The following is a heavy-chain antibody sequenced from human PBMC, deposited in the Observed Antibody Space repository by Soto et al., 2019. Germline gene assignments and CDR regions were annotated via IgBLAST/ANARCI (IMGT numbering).Heavy chain of an antibody. V-gene: IGHV3-23*01. CDR2: ISGSGGST. CDR1: GFTFSSYS. J-gene: IGHJ4*02. Sequence: GGSLRLSCAASGFTFSSYSMNWVRQAPGKGLEWVSSISGSGGSTYYADSVKGRFTISRDNSKNTLYLQMNSLRAEDTAVYYCAKDRLGMGRSYFDYWGQGTLVTVSS. CDR3: AKDRLGMGRSYFDY. D-gene: IGHD7-27*01.